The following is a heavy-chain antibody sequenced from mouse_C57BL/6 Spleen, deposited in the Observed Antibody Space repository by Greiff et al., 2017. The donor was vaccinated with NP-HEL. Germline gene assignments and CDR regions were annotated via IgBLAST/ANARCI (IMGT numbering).Heavy chain of an antibody. CDR3: ARDYYDYDPAMDY. D-gene: IGHD2-4*01. V-gene: IGHV5-17*01. CDR2: ISSGSSTI. Sequence: EVQLQESGGGLVKPGGSLKLSCAASGFTFSDYGMHWVRQAPEKGLEWVAYISSGSSTIYYADTVKGRFTISRDNAKNTLFLQMTSLRSEDTAMYYCARDYYDYDPAMDYWGQGTSVTVSS. J-gene: IGHJ4*01. CDR1: GFTFSDYG.